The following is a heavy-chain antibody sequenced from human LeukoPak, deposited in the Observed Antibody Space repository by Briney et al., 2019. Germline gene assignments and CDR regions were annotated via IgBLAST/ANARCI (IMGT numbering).Heavy chain of an antibody. Sequence: GGSLRLSCAAYGFTFSSYWMPWVRQAPGRGLEWVSRINSDGRTTKHAHSLKGRFTISRDNANNTLYLQMNSLRAEDTAVYYCVCQKYDGSGSTRIRFDPWGQGTLVSVSS. CDR1: GFTFSSYW. V-gene: IGHV3-74*01. CDR3: VCQKYDGSGSTRIRFDP. D-gene: IGHD3-22*01. CDR2: INSDGRTT. J-gene: IGHJ5*02.